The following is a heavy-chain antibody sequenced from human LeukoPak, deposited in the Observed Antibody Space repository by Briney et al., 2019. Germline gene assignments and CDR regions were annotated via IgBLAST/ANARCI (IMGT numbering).Heavy chain of an antibody. V-gene: IGHV3-23*01. D-gene: IGHD6-19*01. J-gene: IGHJ4*02. Sequence: GGSLRPSCAASGFTFSNYAMSWVRQAPGKGLEWVSGISGSGISTYYADSVKGRFTISRDNSKNTLDLQMNSLRAEDTAVYYCANTALHSSTFDYWGQGTLVTVSS. CDR1: GFTFSNYA. CDR3: ANTALHSSTFDY. CDR2: ISGSGIST.